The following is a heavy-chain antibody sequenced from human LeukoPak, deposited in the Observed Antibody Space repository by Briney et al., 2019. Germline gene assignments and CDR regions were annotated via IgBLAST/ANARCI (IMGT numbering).Heavy chain of an antibody. Sequence: ASVTVSCKASGYTFTGYYMHWVRQAPGQGLEWMGWINPNSGGTNYAQKFQGRVTMTRDTSISTAYMELSRLRSDDTAVYYCASPQLELRNYYYYYYGMDVWGQGTTATVSS. CDR3: ASPQLELRNYYYYYYGMDV. V-gene: IGHV1-2*02. J-gene: IGHJ6*02. CDR1: GYTFTGYY. D-gene: IGHD1-7*01. CDR2: INPNSGGT.